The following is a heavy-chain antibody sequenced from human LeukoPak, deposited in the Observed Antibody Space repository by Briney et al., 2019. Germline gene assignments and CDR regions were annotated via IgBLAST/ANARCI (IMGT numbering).Heavy chain of an antibody. V-gene: IGHV4-4*09. CDR3: ARLYLDILVVPAAMMRDFYYYYYMDV. CDR2: IYTSGST. D-gene: IGHD2-2*03. Sequence: SETLSLTCTVSGGSISSYYWSWIWQPPGKGLEWIGYIYTSGSTNYNPSLKSRVTISVDTSKNQFSLKLSSVTAADTAVYYCARLYLDILVVPAAMMRDFYYYYYMDVWGKGTTVTVSS. J-gene: IGHJ6*03. CDR1: GGSISSYY.